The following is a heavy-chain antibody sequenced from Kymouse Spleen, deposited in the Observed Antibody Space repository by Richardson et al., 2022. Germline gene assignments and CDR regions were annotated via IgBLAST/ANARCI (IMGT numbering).Heavy chain of an antibody. Sequence: QVQLQQWGAGLLKPSETLSLTCAVYGGSFSGYYWSWIRQPPGKGLEWIGEINHSGSTNYNPSLKSRVTISVDTSKNQFSLKLSSVTAADTAVYYCARGSLGSSPLGFDYWGQGTLVTVSS. J-gene: IGHJ4*02. CDR2: INHSGST. D-gene: IGHD6-6*01. CDR1: GGSFSGYY. CDR3: ARGSLGSSPLGFDY. V-gene: IGHV4-34*01.